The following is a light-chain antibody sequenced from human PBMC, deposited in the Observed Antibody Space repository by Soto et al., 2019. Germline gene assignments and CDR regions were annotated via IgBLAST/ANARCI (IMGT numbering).Light chain of an antibody. CDR2: FGS. V-gene: IGKV2-28*01. CDR1: QSLLYNNTYNY. J-gene: IGKJ5*01. Sequence: ESVMAQSPLTLPVSPGEPASISFRSSQSLLYNNTYNYLDWYVQKPGQSPQLLIYFGSNRAPGVPDRFSGSGSGTDFTLKINRVEAEDVGTYYCMQALQSLTFGQGTRLEIK. CDR3: MQALQSLT.